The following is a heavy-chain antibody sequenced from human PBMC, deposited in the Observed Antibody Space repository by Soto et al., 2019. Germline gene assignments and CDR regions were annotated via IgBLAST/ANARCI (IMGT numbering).Heavy chain of an antibody. J-gene: IGHJ4*02. CDR1: GFAFSDYY. CDR2: INWNSERI. CDR3: AKDWRGGVAAVVFDY. D-gene: IGHD6-19*01. Sequence: SLRLSCAASGFAFSDYYMSWIRQAPGKGLEWVSGINWNSERIAYADSVRGRFTISRDNAKNSLYLEMNSLRAEDTALYYCAKDWRGGVAAVVFDYWGQGTLVTVSS. V-gene: IGHV3-9*01.